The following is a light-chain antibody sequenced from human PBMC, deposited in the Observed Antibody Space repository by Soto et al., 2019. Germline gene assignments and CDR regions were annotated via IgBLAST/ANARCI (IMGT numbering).Light chain of an antibody. J-gene: IGKJ1*01. Sequence: EIVLTQSPATLSLSPGERATLSCRASQSVGIYLAWYQHKPGQPPRLLICDSSNRATGIPARFSGSGSGTDFTLTISSLEPEDFAVYYCLQRTDWPGTFGQGTKVEIK. CDR2: DSS. CDR3: LQRTDWPGT. CDR1: QSVGIY. V-gene: IGKV3-11*01.